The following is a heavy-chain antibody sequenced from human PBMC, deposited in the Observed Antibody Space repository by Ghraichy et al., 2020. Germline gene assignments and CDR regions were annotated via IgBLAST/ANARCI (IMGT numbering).Heavy chain of an antibody. CDR2: IIPIFGTA. CDR3: ARDLGSWSYFDY. V-gene: IGHV1-69*13. CDR1: GGTFSSYA. J-gene: IGHJ4*02. D-gene: IGHD6-13*01. Sequence: SVKVSCKASGGTFSSYAISWVRQAPVQVLEWMGGIIPIFGTANYAQKFQGRVTITADESTSTAYMELSSLRSEDTAVYYCARDLGSWSYFDYWGQGTLVTVSS.